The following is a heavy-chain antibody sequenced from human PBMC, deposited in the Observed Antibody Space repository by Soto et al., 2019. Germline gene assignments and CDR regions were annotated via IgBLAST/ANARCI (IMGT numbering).Heavy chain of an antibody. CDR2: IYYSGNT. V-gene: IGHV4-31*03. D-gene: IGHD4-17*01. CDR1: GASINGGGYY. J-gene: IGHJ6*02. CDR3: ARDPSYGDYSYYGMDV. Sequence: QVQLQESGPGLVKPSQTLSLTCTVSGASINGGGYYWSWIRQHPGKGLEWIGSIYYSGNTYYSPSLKSRFTISVDTSMNHFSLRLTSVTAADTAVYYCARDPSYGDYSYYGMDVWGQGTTVTVSS.